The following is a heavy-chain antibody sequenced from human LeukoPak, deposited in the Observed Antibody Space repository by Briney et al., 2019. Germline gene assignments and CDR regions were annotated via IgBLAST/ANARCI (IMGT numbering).Heavy chain of an antibody. CDR1: GGSISSGGYS. Sequence: SETLSLTCAVSGGSISSGGYSWSWIRQPPGKGLEWIGYIYHSGSTNYNPSLKSRVTISVDTSKNQFSLKLSSVTAADTAVYYCARGGDSGITYYFDYWGQGTLVTVSS. D-gene: IGHD1-26*01. J-gene: IGHJ4*02. V-gene: IGHV4-30-2*01. CDR3: ARGGDSGITYYFDY. CDR2: IYHSGST.